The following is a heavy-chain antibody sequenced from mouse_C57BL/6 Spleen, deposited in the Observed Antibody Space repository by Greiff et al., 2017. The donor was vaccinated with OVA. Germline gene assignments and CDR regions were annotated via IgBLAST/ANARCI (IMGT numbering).Heavy chain of an antibody. V-gene: IGHV1-19*01. CDR2: INPYNGGT. Sequence: VQLQQSGPVLVKPGASVKMSCKASGYTFTDYYMNWVKQSHGKSLEWIGVINPYNGGTSYNQKFKGKATLTVDKSSSTAYMELNSLTSEDSAVYDCAVGNQRDYAMDYWGQGTSVTVSA. D-gene: IGHD2-1*01. CDR1: GYTFTDYY. CDR3: AVGNQRDYAMDY. J-gene: IGHJ4*01.